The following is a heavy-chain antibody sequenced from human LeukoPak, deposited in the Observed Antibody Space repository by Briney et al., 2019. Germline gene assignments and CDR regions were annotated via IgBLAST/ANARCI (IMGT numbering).Heavy chain of an antibody. D-gene: IGHD6-13*01. Sequence: GGSLRLSCAASGFTFSSYAMSWVRQAPGKGLEWVSAISGSGGSTYYADSVKGRFTISRDNSKNTLYLQMNSLRAEDTAVYYCAKAIAAAAPRADYYYYYGMDVWGQGTTVTVSS. V-gene: IGHV3-23*01. CDR2: ISGSGGST. CDR1: GFTFSSYA. CDR3: AKAIAAAAPRADYYYYYGMDV. J-gene: IGHJ6*02.